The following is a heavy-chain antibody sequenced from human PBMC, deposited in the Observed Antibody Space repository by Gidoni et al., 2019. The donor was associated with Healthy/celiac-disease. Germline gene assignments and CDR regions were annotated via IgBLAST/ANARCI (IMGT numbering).Heavy chain of an antibody. CDR3: ARGFSSGYRYFDL. Sequence: QVQLQQWGAGVLKPSETLSLTCAVYGVSFSGYYWTWIRQPPGKGLEWIGEINHSGSTRYNPSLKSRVTISVDWSKNQFSLKLNSVTAADTAVYYCARGFSSGYRYFDLWGRGTLVTVSS. CDR1: GVSFSGYY. CDR2: INHSGST. D-gene: IGHD3-22*01. V-gene: IGHV4-34*01. J-gene: IGHJ2*01.